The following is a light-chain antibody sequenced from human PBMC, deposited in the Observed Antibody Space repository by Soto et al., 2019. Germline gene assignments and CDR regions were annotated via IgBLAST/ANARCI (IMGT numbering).Light chain of an antibody. J-gene: IGKJ4*01. Sequence: IVMTQSPATLSVSLGEGVTLSCRASENVGTNLAWYQQKPGQAPRLLIYGSSTRATGIPATFSGSGSGTEFTLAISSLQSEESAIYYCQEYNNWGLSFGGGTKVEIK. CDR2: GSS. CDR3: QEYNNWGLS. CDR1: ENVGTN. V-gene: IGKV3D-15*01.